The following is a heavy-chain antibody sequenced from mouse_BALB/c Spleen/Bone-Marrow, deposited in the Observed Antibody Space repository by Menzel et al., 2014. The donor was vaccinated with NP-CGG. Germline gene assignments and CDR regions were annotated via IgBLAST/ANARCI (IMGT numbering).Heavy chain of an antibody. CDR3: ARRGYAMDY. J-gene: IGHJ4*01. CDR1: GYTFTSYW. V-gene: IGHV1-7*01. Sequence: VQLVESGAELAKPGASVKMSCKASGYTFTSYWMHWVKQRPGQGLEWIGYTNPSTGYTEYNQKFKDKATLTADKSSSTAYMQLSSLTSEDSAVYYCARRGYAMDYWGQGTSVTVSS. CDR2: TNPSTGYT.